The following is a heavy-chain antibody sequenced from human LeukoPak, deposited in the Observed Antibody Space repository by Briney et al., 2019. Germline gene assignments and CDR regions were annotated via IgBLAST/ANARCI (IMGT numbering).Heavy chain of an antibody. V-gene: IGHV3-7*01. CDR2: MNIDGSEK. D-gene: IGHD1-26*01. Sequence: GGSLRLSCAASGFTFSNYWMGWVRQAPGKRPEWVANMNIDGSEKYYADSVKGRFTISRGNARSSVYLQMNSLRVEDTAVYYCARDPVEWELLLDCWGQGTLVTVSS. J-gene: IGHJ4*02. CDR1: GFTFSNYW. CDR3: ARDPVEWELLLDC.